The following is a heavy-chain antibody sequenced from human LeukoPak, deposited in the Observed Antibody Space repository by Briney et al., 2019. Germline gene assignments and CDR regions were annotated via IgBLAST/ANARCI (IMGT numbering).Heavy chain of an antibody. CDR1: GFTFGTSA. Sequence: GGSLRLSCAASGFTFGTSAMTWVRQAPGKGLEWVSGISGSGVTDYADSVKGRFTISRDNSKNTLYLQMNSLRAEDTAVYYCAKDLNWGGRWGQGTLVTVSS. V-gene: IGHV3-23*01. CDR3: AKDLNWGGR. CDR2: ISGSGVT. D-gene: IGHD7-27*01. J-gene: IGHJ4*02.